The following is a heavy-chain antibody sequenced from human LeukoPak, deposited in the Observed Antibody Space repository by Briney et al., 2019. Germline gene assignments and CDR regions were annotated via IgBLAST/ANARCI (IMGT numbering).Heavy chain of an antibody. J-gene: IGHJ4*02. CDR2: IYPGDSDT. CDR1: GYSFTSYW. V-gene: IGHV5-51*01. D-gene: IGHD2-15*01. Sequence: GESLKISCKGSGYSFTSYWIGWVRQMPGKGLEWMGIIYPGDSDTRYSPSFQGQVTISADKSISTAYLQWSSLKASDTAIYYCARRFPYCSGGSCNYFDYWGQGTLVTVSS. CDR3: ARRFPYCSGGSCNYFDY.